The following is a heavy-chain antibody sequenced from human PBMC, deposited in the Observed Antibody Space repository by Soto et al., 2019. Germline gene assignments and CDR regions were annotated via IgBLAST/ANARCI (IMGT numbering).Heavy chain of an antibody. CDR1: GGSISSSSYY. J-gene: IGHJ6*02. CDR3: ARYWAPYYYYGMDV. Sequence: QLQLQESGPGLVKPSETLSLTCTVSGGSISSSSYYWGWMRQPPGKGLEWIGSIYYSGSTYYNPSLKSRVTIYVDSSKNQFPLKLSSVTAADTAVYYCARYWAPYYYYGMDVWGQGTTVTVSS. D-gene: IGHD2-8*02. CDR2: IYYSGST. V-gene: IGHV4-39*01.